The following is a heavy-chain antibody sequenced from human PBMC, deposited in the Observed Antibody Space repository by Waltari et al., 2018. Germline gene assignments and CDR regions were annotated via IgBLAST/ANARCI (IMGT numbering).Heavy chain of an antibody. D-gene: IGHD3-10*01. CDR1: GYSFTSYH. J-gene: IGHJ4*02. Sequence: QVQLVQSGAEVQKPGASVKVSCKASGYSFTSYHMHWVRQAPGQGLEWMGVIDPSGGGTTYPQQFQGRVTVTRDTSTSTVYMELSRLRSEDTAVYYCATYGSGRYAHFDYWGQGTLVIVSS. CDR2: IDPSGGGT. CDR3: ATYGSGRYAHFDY. V-gene: IGHV1-46*01.